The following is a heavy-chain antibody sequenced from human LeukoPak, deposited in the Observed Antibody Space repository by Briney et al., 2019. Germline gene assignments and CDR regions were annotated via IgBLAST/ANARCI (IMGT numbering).Heavy chain of an antibody. D-gene: IGHD3-10*01. J-gene: IGHJ5*02. CDR3: AKDATYYYGSGSYQSWFDP. CDR2: ISYDGSNK. CDR1: GFTFSSYG. Sequence: GGSLRLSCAASGFTFSSYGMHWVRQAPGKGLEWVAVISYDGSNKYYADSVKGRFTISRDNSKNTLYLQMNSLRAEDTAVHYCAKDATYYYGSGSYQSWFDPWGQGTLVTVSS. V-gene: IGHV3-30*18.